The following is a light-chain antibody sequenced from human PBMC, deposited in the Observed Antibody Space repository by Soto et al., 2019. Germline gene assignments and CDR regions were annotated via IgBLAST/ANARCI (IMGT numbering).Light chain of an antibody. V-gene: IGLV1-47*01. CDR1: SSNIGSNY. CDR3: AAWDDTLNGLV. Sequence: QSVLTQPPSASGTPGQRVTISCSGSSSNIGSNYVYWYQQLPGTAPRLLMYRASQRPSGVPDRFSGSKSGTSASLAISGLRSEDEADYYCAAWDDTLNGLVFGGVTKLTVL. J-gene: IGLJ2*01. CDR2: RAS.